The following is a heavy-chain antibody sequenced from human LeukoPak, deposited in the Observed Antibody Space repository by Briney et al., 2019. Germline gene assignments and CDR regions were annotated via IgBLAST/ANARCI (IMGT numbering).Heavy chain of an antibody. Sequence: GRSLRLSCAASGFTFSSYGMHWVRQAPGKGLEWVAVISYDGSNKYYADSVKGRFTISRDNSKNTLYLQMNSLRAEDTAVYYCAKDGRQQLVPNYYYGMDVWGQGTTVTVSS. CDR2: ISYDGSNK. J-gene: IGHJ6*02. D-gene: IGHD6-13*01. CDR1: GFTFSSYG. CDR3: AKDGRQQLVPNYYYGMDV. V-gene: IGHV3-30*18.